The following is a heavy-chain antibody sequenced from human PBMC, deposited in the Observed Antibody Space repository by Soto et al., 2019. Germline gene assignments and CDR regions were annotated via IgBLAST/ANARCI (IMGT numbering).Heavy chain of an antibody. CDR3: ARGGITGTTVGPEIGNWFAP. CDR1: GFTFSSYA. D-gene: IGHD1-7*01. J-gene: IGHJ5*02. V-gene: IGHV3-64*01. Sequence: EVQLVESGGGLVQPGGSLRLSCAASGFTFSSYAMHWVRQAPGKGLEYVSAISSNGGSTYYANSVKGRFTISRDNSKNTLYLQMGSLRAEDMAVYYCARGGITGTTVGPEIGNWFAPWGQGTLVTVSS. CDR2: ISSNGGST.